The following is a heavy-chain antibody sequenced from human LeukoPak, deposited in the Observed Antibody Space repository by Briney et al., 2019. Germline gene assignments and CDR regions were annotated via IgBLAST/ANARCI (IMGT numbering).Heavy chain of an antibody. V-gene: IGHV1-18*01. CDR3: ASVPSSWYPQGNDGHHDY. D-gene: IGHD6-13*01. J-gene: IGHJ4*02. CDR2: ISAYNGNT. Sequence: ASVKVSCKASGYTFTSYGISWVRQAPGQGLEWMGWISAYNGNTNYAQKLQGRVTMTTDTSTSTAYTELSSLRSEDTAVYYCASVPSSWYPQGNDGHHDYWGQGTLVTVSS. CDR1: GYTFTSYG.